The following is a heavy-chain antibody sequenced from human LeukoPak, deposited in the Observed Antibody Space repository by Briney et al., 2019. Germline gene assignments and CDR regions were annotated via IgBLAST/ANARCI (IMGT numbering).Heavy chain of an antibody. V-gene: IGHV3-48*03. CDR1: GFTFSSYE. CDR3: ASRMVRGRFDAFDI. D-gene: IGHD3-10*01. Sequence: PGGSLRLSCAASGFTFSSYEMNWVRQAPGKGLEWVSYISSSGSTIYYADSVKGRFTISRDNAKNSLYLQMNSLRAEDTAVYYCASRMVRGRFDAFDIWGQGTMVTVSS. J-gene: IGHJ3*02. CDR2: ISSSGSTI.